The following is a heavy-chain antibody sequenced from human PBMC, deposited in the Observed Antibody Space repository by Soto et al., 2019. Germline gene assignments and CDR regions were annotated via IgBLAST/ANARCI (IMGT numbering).Heavy chain of an antibody. CDR1: GYTFTSYY. Sequence: ASVKVSCKASGYTFTSYYMHWLRQSPGQGLEWMGIINPSGGSTSYAQKFQGRVTMTRDTSTSTVYMELSSLRSEDTAVYYCAREGIAVAGTYNYYYYGMDVWGQGTTVTVSS. V-gene: IGHV1-46*01. CDR2: INPSGGST. D-gene: IGHD6-19*01. CDR3: AREGIAVAGTYNYYYYGMDV. J-gene: IGHJ6*02.